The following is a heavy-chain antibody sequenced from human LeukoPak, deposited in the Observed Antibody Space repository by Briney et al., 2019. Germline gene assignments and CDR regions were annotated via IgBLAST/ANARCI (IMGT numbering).Heavy chain of an antibody. CDR1: GYTFTSYD. CDR2: MNPNSGNT. V-gene: IGHV1-8*01. D-gene: IGHD3-10*01. CDR3: AIRYGSGEKYYYYYYMDV. J-gene: IGHJ6*03. Sequence: ASVKVSCKASGYTFTSYDINWVRQATGQGLEWMGWMNPNSGNTGYAQKFQGRVTMTRNTSISTAYMELSSLRSEDSAVYYCAIRYGSGEKYYYYYYMDVWGKGTTVTVSS.